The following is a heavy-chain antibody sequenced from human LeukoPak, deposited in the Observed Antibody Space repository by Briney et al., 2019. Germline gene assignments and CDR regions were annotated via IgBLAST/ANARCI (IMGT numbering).Heavy chain of an antibody. Sequence: KPSETLSLTCSVSGYSFTSGHYWGWIRQPPGKGLEWIANIYHTGSAHYNPSLKSRVTISVDTSKNQFSLKLSSVTAADTAVYYCARESGYYDTSGYSFGYWGQGTLVTVSS. CDR2: IYHTGSA. CDR3: ARESGYYDTSGYSFGY. CDR1: GYSFTSGHY. D-gene: IGHD3-22*01. V-gene: IGHV4-38-2*02. J-gene: IGHJ4*02.